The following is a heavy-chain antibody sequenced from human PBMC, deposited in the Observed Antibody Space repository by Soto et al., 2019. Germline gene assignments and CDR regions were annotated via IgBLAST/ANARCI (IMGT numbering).Heavy chain of an antibody. D-gene: IGHD3-3*01. CDR2: ISYDGSNK. CDR3: AKEPLRDFWSGYSEGHYMDV. V-gene: IGHV3-30*18. Sequence: GGSLRLSCAASGFTFSSYGMHWVRQAPGKGLEWVAVISYDGSNKYYANSVKGRFTISRDNSKNTLLLQMNSLRAEDTAVYYCAKEPLRDFWSGYSEGHYMDVWGKGTTVTVSS. CDR1: GFTFSSYG. J-gene: IGHJ6*03.